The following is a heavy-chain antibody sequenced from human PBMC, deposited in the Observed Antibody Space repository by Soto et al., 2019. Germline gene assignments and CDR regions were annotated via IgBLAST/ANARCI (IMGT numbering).Heavy chain of an antibody. J-gene: IGHJ4*02. V-gene: IGHV3-30*18. CDR1: GFTFSRYG. CDR2: ISYDGSNK. Sequence: QVQLVESGGGVVQPGRSLRLSCAASGFTFSRYGMHGVRQAPGKGLEWVAVISYDGSNKYYADSVKGRFTISRDNSKNTLYLRMNSLRAEDTAVSYCAKGRTMTYGSRGWYGLHWGQGTLVTVSS. CDR3: AKGRTMTYGSRGWYGLH. D-gene: IGHD6-19*01.